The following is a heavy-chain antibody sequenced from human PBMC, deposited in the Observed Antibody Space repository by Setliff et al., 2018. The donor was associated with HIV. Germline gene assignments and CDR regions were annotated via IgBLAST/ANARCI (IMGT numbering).Heavy chain of an antibody. V-gene: IGHV1-2*02. CDR1: GYTFTGYY. CDR2: INPNNGGT. J-gene: IGHJ4*02. D-gene: IGHD3-22*01. Sequence: ASVKVSCKASGYTFTGYYMHWVRQAPGQGLEWMGWINPNNGGTNYAQKFQGRVTMTSDTSTSTAYMELSRLRSDDTAVYYCARDYYDSSGYIFLPGLPDYWGQGTLVTVSS. CDR3: ARDYYDSSGYIFLPGLPDY.